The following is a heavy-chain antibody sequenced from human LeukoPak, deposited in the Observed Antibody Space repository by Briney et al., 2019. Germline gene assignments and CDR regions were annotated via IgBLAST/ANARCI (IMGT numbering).Heavy chain of an antibody. D-gene: IGHD5-18*01. Sequence: GGSLRLSCAASGFTFSSYSMNWVRQAPGKGLEWVSSISSSSSYIYYADSVKGRFTISRDNSKNTLYLQMNGLRAEDTAVYYCAKDREGYSYGYYFDYWGQGTLVTVSS. CDR2: ISSSSSYI. V-gene: IGHV3-21*04. CDR3: AKDREGYSYGYYFDY. CDR1: GFTFSSYS. J-gene: IGHJ4*02.